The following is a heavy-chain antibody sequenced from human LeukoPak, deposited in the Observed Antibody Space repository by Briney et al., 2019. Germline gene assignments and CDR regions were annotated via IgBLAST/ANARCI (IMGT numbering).Heavy chain of an antibody. CDR1: GFTFSSYG. J-gene: IGHJ4*02. CDR2: VSYAGTNK. V-gene: IGHV3-33*01. Sequence: PGRSLTLSCAASGFTFSSYGMHWVRQAPGKGLEWVAVVSYAGTNKYYADSVKGRFTISRDNSKNTLYLQMNSLRAEDTAVYYCARDISSRYFDLWGQGTLVTVSS. CDR3: ARDISSRYFDL.